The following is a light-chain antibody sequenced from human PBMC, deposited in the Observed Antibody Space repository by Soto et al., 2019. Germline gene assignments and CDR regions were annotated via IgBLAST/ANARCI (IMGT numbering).Light chain of an antibody. J-gene: IGLJ1*01. V-gene: IGLV1-51*01. CDR2: DTD. Sequence: QSVWTQPPSVSAAPGQTVSISCSGSNSNIGNNFVSWYQQLPGTAPKLLIYDTDKRPSGIPDRFSGSKSGTSATLGITGLQTGDEADYYCGTWDIDLNVYVFGSGTKLTVL. CDR3: GTWDIDLNVYV. CDR1: NSNIGNNF.